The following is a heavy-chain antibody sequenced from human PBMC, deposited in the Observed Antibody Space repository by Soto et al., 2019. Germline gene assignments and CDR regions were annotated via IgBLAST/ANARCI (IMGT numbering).Heavy chain of an antibody. J-gene: IGHJ4*02. CDR2: ISSNGGIT. CDR3: VGGYSYGPFDY. CDR1: GFTFSSYA. Sequence: PGWSLRLSCSASGFTFSSYAMHWVRQAPGKGLEYVSAISSNGGITYYADSVKGRFTISRDNSKNTLYLQMSSLRAEDTAVYYCVGGYSYGPFDYWGQGTLVTVSS. D-gene: IGHD5-18*01. V-gene: IGHV3-64D*06.